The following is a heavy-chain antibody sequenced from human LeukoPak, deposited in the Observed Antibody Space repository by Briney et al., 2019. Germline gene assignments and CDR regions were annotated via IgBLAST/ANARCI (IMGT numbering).Heavy chain of an antibody. J-gene: IGHJ3*02. CDR2: ISAYNGNT. CDR3: AREGDGYTPGAFDI. D-gene: IGHD5-24*01. CDR1: GYTFTSYS. V-gene: IGHV1-18*01. Sequence: ASVTVSCKASGYTFTSYSISWVRQAPGQGLEWMGCISAYNGNTNYAQKLQGRVTMTTDTSTSTAYMELRSLRSDDTAVYYCAREGDGYTPGAFDIWGQGRIVTVSS.